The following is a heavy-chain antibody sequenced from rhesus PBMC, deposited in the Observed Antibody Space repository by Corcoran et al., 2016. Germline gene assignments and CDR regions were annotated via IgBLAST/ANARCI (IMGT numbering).Heavy chain of an antibody. CDR3: ARGTLHHYYSGRYYYFDH. Sequence: QVQLVQSGAEVKKPGSSVKVSCKASGYTFTDSYMHWVRQAPRQGLEWMGWINPYNGNTKYAQKFQGRVTMNRDTSTSTAYMERSSLRSEDTAVYYCARGTLHHYYSGRYYYFDHWGQGVLVTVSS. J-gene: IGHJ4*01. CDR1: GYTFTDSY. CDR2: INPYNGNT. D-gene: IGHD3-16*01. V-gene: IGHV1S2*01.